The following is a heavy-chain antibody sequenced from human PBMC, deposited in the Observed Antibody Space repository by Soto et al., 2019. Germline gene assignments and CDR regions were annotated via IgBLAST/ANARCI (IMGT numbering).Heavy chain of an antibody. V-gene: IGHV4-59*01. CDR3: ARTSHDFWSGYYYYYYYMDV. D-gene: IGHD3-3*01. CDR2: IYYSGST. CDR1: GGSISSYY. Sequence: PSETLSLTCTVSGGSISSYYGSWIRQPPGKGLEWIGYIYYSGSTNYNPSLKSRVTISVDTSKNQFSLKLSSVTAADTAVYYCARTSHDFWSGYYYYYYYMDVWGKGTTVTVSS. J-gene: IGHJ6*03.